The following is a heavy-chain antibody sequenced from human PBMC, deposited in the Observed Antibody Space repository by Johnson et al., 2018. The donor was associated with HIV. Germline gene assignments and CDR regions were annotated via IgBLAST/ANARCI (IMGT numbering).Heavy chain of an antibody. Sequence: QVQLVESGGGLVQPGGSLRLSCAASGFTFSTHGMNWVRQAPGRGLEWVAFIRYDGSKRYYADSVKGRFSISRDNSKNTLYLQVNSLRPEDTTVYYCATERQAALDIWGQGTMVSVSS. CDR1: GFTFSTHG. V-gene: IGHV3-30*02. CDR3: ATERQAALDI. J-gene: IGHJ3*02. D-gene: IGHD1-1*01. CDR2: IRYDGSKR.